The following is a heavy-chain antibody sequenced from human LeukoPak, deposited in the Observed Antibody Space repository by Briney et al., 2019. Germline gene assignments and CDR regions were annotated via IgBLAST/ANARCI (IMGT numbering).Heavy chain of an antibody. CDR2: INPNSGGT. D-gene: IGHD4-17*01. CDR3: ARDGVGGVYGDYGYFDL. CDR1: GYTFTGYY. J-gene: IGHJ2*01. Sequence: PGRSLRLSCAASGYTFTGYYMHWVRQAPGQGLEWMGWINPNSGGTNYAQKFQGRVTMTRDTSISTAYMELSRLRSDDTAVYYCARDGVGGVYGDYGYFDLWGRGTLVTVSS. V-gene: IGHV1-2*02.